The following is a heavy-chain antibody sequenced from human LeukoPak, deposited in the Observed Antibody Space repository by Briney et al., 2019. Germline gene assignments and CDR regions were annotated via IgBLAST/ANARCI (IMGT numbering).Heavy chain of an antibody. V-gene: IGHV3-33*01. Sequence: GGSLRLSCAASGFTFSTYGMHWVRQAPGKGLEWVAVIWFDGSNKYYADSVKGRFTISRNNSKNTLYLQMNSLRAEDTAVYYCARDPPSSYDILTGYGRGMDVWGQGTMVTVSS. CDR1: GFTFSTYG. D-gene: IGHD3-9*01. CDR3: ARDPPSSYDILTGYGRGMDV. J-gene: IGHJ6*02. CDR2: IWFDGSNK.